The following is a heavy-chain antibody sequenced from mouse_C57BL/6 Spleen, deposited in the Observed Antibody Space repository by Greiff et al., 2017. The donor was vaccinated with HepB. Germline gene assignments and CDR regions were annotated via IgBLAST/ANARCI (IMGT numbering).Heavy chain of an antibody. CDR2: IDPSDSYT. CDR1: GYTFTSYW. V-gene: IGHV1-69*01. CDR3: ARKSNYEAMDY. Sequence: QVQLKQPGAELVMPGASVKLSCKASGYTFTSYWMHWVKQRPGQGLEWIGEIDPSDSYTNYNQKFKGKSTWTVDKSSSTAYMQLSSLTSEDSAVYYCARKSNYEAMDYWGQGTSVTVSS. D-gene: IGHD2-5*01. J-gene: IGHJ4*01.